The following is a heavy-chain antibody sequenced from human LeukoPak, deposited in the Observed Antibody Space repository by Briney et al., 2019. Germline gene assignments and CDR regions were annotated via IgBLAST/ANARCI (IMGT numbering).Heavy chain of an antibody. CDR2: IYYSGST. D-gene: IGHD2-2*01. V-gene: IGHV4-31*03. Sequence: SQTLSLTYTVSGGSISSGGYYWSWIRQHPGKGLEWIGYIYYSGSTYYNPSLKSRVTISVDTSKNQFSLKLSSVTAADTAVYYCARGTYIVVVPAATANAGLDYWGQGTLVTVSS. CDR1: GGSISSGGYY. CDR3: ARGTYIVVVPAATANAGLDY. J-gene: IGHJ4*02.